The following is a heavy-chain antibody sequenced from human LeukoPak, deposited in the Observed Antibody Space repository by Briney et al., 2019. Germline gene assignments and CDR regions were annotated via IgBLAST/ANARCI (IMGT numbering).Heavy chain of an antibody. J-gene: IGHJ5*02. CDR3: AKALIEGSTGFDP. CDR1: GFTFSSYS. D-gene: IGHD5/OR15-5a*01. Sequence: GGSLRLSCAASGFTFSSYSMNWVRQAPGKGLEWVSSISSSSSYIYYADSVKGRFTISRDNAKNSLYLQMNSQRAEDTAVYYCAKALIEGSTGFDPWGQGTLVTVSS. CDR2: ISSSSSYI. V-gene: IGHV3-21*01.